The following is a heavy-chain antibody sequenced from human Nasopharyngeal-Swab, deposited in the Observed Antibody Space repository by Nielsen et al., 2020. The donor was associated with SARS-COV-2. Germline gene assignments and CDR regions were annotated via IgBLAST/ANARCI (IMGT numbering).Heavy chain of an antibody. CDR1: GFTFSSYA. Sequence: GGSLRLFCAASGFTFSSYAMSWVRQAPGKGLEWVSAISGSGGSTYYADSVKGRFTISRDNSKNTLYLQMNSLRAEDTAVYYCAKALLHIVVVTAPGGYWGQGTLVTVSS. CDR3: AKALLHIVVVTAPGGY. CDR2: ISGSGGST. J-gene: IGHJ4*02. D-gene: IGHD2-21*02. V-gene: IGHV3-23*01.